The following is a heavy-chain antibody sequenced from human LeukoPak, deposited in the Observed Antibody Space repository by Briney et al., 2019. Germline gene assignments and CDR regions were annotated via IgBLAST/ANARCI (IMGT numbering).Heavy chain of an antibody. J-gene: IGHJ4*02. CDR1: GFTFSDHY. CDR3: ATELGITGLGN. Sequence: GGSLRLSCAASGFTFSDHYMDWVRQAPGKGLEWVSVIYSGGSTYYADSVKGRFTISRDNSKNTLYLQMNSLRAEDTAVYYCATELGITGLGNWGQGTLVTVSS. D-gene: IGHD3-3*01. CDR2: IYSGGST. V-gene: IGHV3-53*01.